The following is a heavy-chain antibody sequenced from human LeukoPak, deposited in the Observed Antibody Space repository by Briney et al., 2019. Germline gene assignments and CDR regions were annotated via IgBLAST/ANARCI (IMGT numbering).Heavy chain of an antibody. Sequence: PSETLSLTCTVSGGPITSNSHYWGWIRQPPGKGLEWIGCISYSGDTHYNPSLKSRVTLSVDTSKSQFSLNLSSLTAADTAVFYCARQPHYYDTSAYYPSHFDYWGLGTLVTVAS. V-gene: IGHV4-39*01. J-gene: IGHJ4*02. CDR3: ARQPHYYDTSAYYPSHFDY. CDR1: GGPITSNSHY. CDR2: ISYSGDT. D-gene: IGHD3-22*01.